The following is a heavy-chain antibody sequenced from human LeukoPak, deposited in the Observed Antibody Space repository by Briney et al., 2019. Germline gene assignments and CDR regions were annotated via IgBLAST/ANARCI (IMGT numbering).Heavy chain of an antibody. CDR1: GFTFSSYS. D-gene: IGHD6-13*01. Sequence: GGSLRLSCAASGFTFSSYSMNWVRQAPGKGLEWVAVIWYDGSNKYYADSVEGRFTISRDNSKNTLYLQMNSLRAEDTAVYYRARRGIAAAGSVDPWGQGTLVTVSS. CDR3: ARRGIAAAGSVDP. CDR2: IWYDGSNK. J-gene: IGHJ5*02. V-gene: IGHV3-33*08.